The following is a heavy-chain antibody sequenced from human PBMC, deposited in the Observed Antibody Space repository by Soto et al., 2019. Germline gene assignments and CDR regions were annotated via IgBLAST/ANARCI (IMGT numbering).Heavy chain of an antibody. D-gene: IGHD4-17*01. V-gene: IGHV3-23*01. CDR3: AKYTSGDYSFDY. CDR2: ITAGGDMT. J-gene: IGHJ4*02. CDR1: GFTFSSYA. Sequence: EVQLLESGGDLVQPGGSLRLSCAASGFTFSSYAMGWVRQSPGKGLEWVSAITAGGDMTFYADSVKGRFTISRDNSENTLYLQMDSMRAEDTAVCSCAKYTSGDYSFDYWGQGALVSVSS.